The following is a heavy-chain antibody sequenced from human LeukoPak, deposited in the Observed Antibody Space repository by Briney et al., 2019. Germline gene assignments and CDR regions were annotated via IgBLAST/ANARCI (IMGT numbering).Heavy chain of an antibody. CDR2: IYSGGST. D-gene: IGHD6-19*01. J-gene: IGHJ5*02. Sequence: GGSLRLSCAASGFTVSSNYMSWVRQAPGKGLEWVSVIYSGGSTYYADSVKGRFTISRDNSKNTLYLQMNSLRAEDTAVYYCARGSLRSGWRRNWFDPWGQGTLVTVSS. V-gene: IGHV3-53*01. CDR1: GFTVSSNY. CDR3: ARGSLRSGWRRNWFDP.